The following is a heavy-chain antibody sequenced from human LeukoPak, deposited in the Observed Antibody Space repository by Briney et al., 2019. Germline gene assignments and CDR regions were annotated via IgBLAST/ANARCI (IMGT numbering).Heavy chain of an antibody. CDR1: SGTFTSYS. CDR3: ARGELGDSSGFSSFTC. V-gene: IGHV1-69*05. J-gene: IGHJ4*02. CDR2: VIAIFGRV. D-gene: IGHD3-22*01. Sequence: ASVRLSCKASSGTFTSYSISWLRQAPGQRLGWRGGVIAIFGRVQYGQQFQGRATISTDESTSTAYIALSSLTSEDTGVYYCARGELGDSSGFSSFTCWGEGSLVTV.